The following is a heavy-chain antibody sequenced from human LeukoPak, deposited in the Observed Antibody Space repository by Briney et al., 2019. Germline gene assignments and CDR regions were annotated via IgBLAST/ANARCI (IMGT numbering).Heavy chain of an antibody. D-gene: IGHD3-16*01. Sequence: GGSLSLTCAGSGCTFSSHCYNWVGQAPGKGLEWVANIKQDGSEKYYVDSVKGRFTISRDNAKNSLYLQMNSLKAADTGVYSCAESLFIRPEHFDYWGQGTLVTVSS. CDR2: IKQDGSEK. CDR1: GCTFSSHC. CDR3: AESLFIRPEHFDY. J-gene: IGHJ4*02. V-gene: IGHV3-7*05.